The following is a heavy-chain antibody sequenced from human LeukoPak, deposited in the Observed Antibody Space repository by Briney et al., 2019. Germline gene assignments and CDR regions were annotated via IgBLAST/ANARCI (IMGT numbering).Heavy chain of an antibody. D-gene: IGHD6-13*01. CDR1: GGSISSSNW. J-gene: IGHJ6*02. Sequence: SETLSLTCAVSGGSISSSNWWSWVRQPPGKGLEWIGEIYHSGSTNCNPSLKSRVTISVDKSKNQFSLKLSSVTAADTAVYYCARNYSSNQYYYYYGMDVWGQGTTVTVSS. CDR3: ARNYSSNQYYYYYGMDV. CDR2: IYHSGST. V-gene: IGHV4-4*02.